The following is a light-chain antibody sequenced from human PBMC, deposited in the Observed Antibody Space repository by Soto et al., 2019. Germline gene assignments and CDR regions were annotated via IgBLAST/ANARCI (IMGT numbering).Light chain of an antibody. Sequence: DIQMTQSPSSVSASVGDRVTITCRASQSISSYLNWYQERPGKAPKVLIHAASSLQSGVPSRFSGSGSGTDFNLTISSLQTEDFATYYCQQRYSTPLTFGPGTKLDIK. V-gene: IGKV1-39*01. J-gene: IGKJ3*01. CDR1: QSISSY. CDR2: AAS. CDR3: QQRYSTPLT.